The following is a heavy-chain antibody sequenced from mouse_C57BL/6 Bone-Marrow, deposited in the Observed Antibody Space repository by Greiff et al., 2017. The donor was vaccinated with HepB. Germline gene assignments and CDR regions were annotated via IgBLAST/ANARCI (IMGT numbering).Heavy chain of an antibody. D-gene: IGHD4-1*01. CDR2: SRNKANDYTT. J-gene: IGHJ2*01. CDR1: GFTFSDFY. Sequence: EVKLMESGGGLVQSGRSLRLSCATSGFTFSDFYMEWVRQAPGKGLEWIAASRNKANDYTTEYSASVKVRFIVSRDTSHSILYLQMNDLRAEDTAIYYCARASNWENYFDYWGQGTTLTVSS. CDR3: ARASNWENYFDY. V-gene: IGHV7-1*01.